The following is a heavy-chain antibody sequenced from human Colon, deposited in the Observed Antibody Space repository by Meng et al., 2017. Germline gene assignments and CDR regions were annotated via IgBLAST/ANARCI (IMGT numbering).Heavy chain of an antibody. CDR3: ARRSRYGGSDY. CDR1: GGSISTSGYY. CDR2: IGHSGIT. J-gene: IGHJ4*02. Sequence: QPQLQESGPGLVKPSEALSLTCSVAGGSISTSGYYWGWIRQPLGKGLEWIGSIGHSGITYYTPSLKSRVTVSIDTSKNQFSLKLSSVTAADTAVYYCARRSRYGGSDYWGQGTLVTVSS. V-gene: IGHV4-39*01. D-gene: IGHD4-23*01.